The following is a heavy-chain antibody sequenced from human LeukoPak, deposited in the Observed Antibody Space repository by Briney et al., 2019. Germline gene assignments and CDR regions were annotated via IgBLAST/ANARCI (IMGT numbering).Heavy chain of an antibody. CDR1: GFTFNSYG. Sequence: GRSLRLSCAASGFTFNSYGMHWVRQAPGKGLEWVAVIWYDQIKKYYADSVKGRFTISRDNSKNTLYLQMNSLRTDDTAVYYCARESPACGEDCYFDYWGQGTLVTVSS. CDR3: ARESPACGEDCYFDY. D-gene: IGHD2-21*02. CDR2: IWYDQIKK. J-gene: IGHJ4*02. V-gene: IGHV3-33*01.